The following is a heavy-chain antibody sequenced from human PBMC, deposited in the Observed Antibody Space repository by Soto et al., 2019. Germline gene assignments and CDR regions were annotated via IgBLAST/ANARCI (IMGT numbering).Heavy chain of an antibody. CDR1: GYIFSNYG. Sequence: QVHLVQSGAEVKKPRASVKVSCKASGYIFSNYGISWVRQAPGQGLEWMGGISTYNANTYYAQKFQGRVTMTTDTTTSTVNMELRSLRSDDTAVFYGAREIDGSSWYSAESLQYWCQDTLVTVSS. CDR2: ISTYNANT. V-gene: IGHV1-18*01. J-gene: IGHJ1*01. D-gene: IGHD6-13*01. CDR3: AREIDGSSWYSAESLQY.